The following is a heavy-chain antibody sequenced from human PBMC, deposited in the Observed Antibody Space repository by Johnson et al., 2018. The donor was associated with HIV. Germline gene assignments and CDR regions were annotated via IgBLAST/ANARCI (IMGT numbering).Heavy chain of an antibody. CDR2: ISYDGSNK. J-gene: IGHJ3*02. Sequence: QMQLVESGGGVVQPGRSLRLSCAASGFTFSSYAMHWVRQAPGKGLEWVALISYDGSNKYYADSVKGRFTFSRDHSKNTLYLQMNSLRAEDTAVYYCARSLIAAADAFDIWGQGTMVTVSS. CDR3: ARSLIAAADAFDI. V-gene: IGHV3-30*14. CDR1: GFTFSSYA. D-gene: IGHD6-13*01.